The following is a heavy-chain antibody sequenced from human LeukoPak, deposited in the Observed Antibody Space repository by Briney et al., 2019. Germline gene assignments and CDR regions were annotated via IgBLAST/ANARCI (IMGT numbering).Heavy chain of an antibody. V-gene: IGHV3-21*01. CDR3: ARESGYYYYYYMDV. D-gene: IGHD3-3*01. CDR2: ITSGSSYI. CDR1: GFSFSTYN. J-gene: IGHJ6*03. Sequence: PGGSLRLSCAASGFSFSTYNMNWVRQAPGQRLEWVSSITSGSSYIYYADSVKGRFTISRDNAKNSLYLQMNSLRAEDTAVYYCARESGYYYYYYMDVWGKGTTVTISS.